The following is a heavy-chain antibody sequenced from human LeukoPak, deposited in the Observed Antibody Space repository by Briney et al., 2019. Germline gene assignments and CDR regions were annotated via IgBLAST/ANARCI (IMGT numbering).Heavy chain of an antibody. CDR3: ARRSKLGYYFDS. CDR2: IFSSGSS. CDR1: GGSMSGYY. J-gene: IGHJ4*02. Sequence: SETLSLTCTVSGGSMSGYYWSWIRQPPGKGLEWIGYIFSSGSSNLNPSLKSRVTISVDTSRNQFSLRLSSVTAADTAVYSCARRSKLGYYFDSWGQGILVTVSS. V-gene: IGHV4-59*08. D-gene: IGHD3-16*01.